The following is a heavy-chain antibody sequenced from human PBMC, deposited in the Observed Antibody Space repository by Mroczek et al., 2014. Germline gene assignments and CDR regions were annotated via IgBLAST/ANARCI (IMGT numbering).Heavy chain of an antibody. CDR3: ARGLEYSSSPXFDY. J-gene: IGHJ4*02. V-gene: IGHV4-59*01. D-gene: IGHD6-6*01. Sequence: QVQLQESGPGLVKPSETLSLTCTVSGGSISSYYWSWIRQPPGKGLEWIGYIYYSGSTNYNPSLKSRVTISVDASKNQFSLKLSSVTAADTAVYYCARGLEYSSSPXFDYVGPGNPGPPSPQ. CDR2: IYYSGST. CDR1: GGSISSYY.